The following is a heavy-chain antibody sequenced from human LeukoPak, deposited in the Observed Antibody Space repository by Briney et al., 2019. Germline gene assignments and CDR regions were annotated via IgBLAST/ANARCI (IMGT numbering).Heavy chain of an antibody. CDR1: GGSFSGYY. D-gene: IGHD5-12*01. CDR2: MNQSGST. CDR3: ARRPQYSGYGPLDY. J-gene: IGHJ4*02. V-gene: IGHV4-34*01. Sequence: PSETLSLTCAVYGGSFSGYYWSWIRQPPGKGLEWIGEMNQSGSTNYNASLKSRVTISVDTSKNQFSLKLSSVTAADTAVYYCARRPQYSGYGPLDYWGQGTLVTVSS.